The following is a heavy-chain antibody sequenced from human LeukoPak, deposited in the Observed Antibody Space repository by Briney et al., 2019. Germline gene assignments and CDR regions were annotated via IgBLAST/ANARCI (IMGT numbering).Heavy chain of an antibody. V-gene: IGHV3-23*01. D-gene: IGHD3-10*01. CDR1: GFTFSSYA. Sequence: PGGSLRLSCAASGFTFSSYAMSWVRQAPGKGLEWVSTIGASGGSTYYADSVKGRFTISRDNSKNTLYLQMNSLRAEDTAVYYCAKVLGGTDYWGQGTLVTVSS. J-gene: IGHJ4*02. CDR3: AKVLGGTDY. CDR2: IGASGGST.